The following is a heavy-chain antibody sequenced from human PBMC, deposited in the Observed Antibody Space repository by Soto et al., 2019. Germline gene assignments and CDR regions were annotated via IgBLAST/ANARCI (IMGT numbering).Heavy chain of an antibody. D-gene: IGHD2-2*01. CDR2: ISYSGST. J-gene: IGHJ5*01. CDR3: ARGDAINWFDS. V-gene: IGHV4-61*01. CDR1: GGSVSSASFY. Sequence: ETLSLTCPVSGGSVSSASFYWNWLRQPPGKGLEWIRYISYSGSTNYNPSLRSRVTISVDTSKNQFSLRLTSATAADTAVYYSARGDAINWFDSWGQGTRVTVSS.